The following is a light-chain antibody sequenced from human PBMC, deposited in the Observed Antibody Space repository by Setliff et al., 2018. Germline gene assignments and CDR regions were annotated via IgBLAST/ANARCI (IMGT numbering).Light chain of an antibody. CDR1: SSDVGNYNL. CDR2: EVA. Sequence: QSALAQPASVSGSPGQSITISCTGTSSDVGNYNLVFWYQQHPGKAPKLIIYEVAKRSSGVSDRFSGSKSGNTASLTISGLQSGDEADYHCCSYAGSRTVVFGGGTKGTV. J-gene: IGLJ3*02. V-gene: IGLV2-23*02. CDR3: CSYAGSRTVV.